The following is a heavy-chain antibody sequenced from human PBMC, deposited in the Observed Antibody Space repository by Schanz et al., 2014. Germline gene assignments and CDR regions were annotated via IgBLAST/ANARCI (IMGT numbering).Heavy chain of an antibody. CDR3: AKRCSSTSCSHGAFDI. CDR2: ISGSGRDT. J-gene: IGHJ3*02. V-gene: IGHV3-23*04. CDR1: GFTFSAHA. Sequence: EVLLVDSGGGLVQPGGSLRLSCGASGFTFSAHAMSWVRQAPGKGPEWFSAISGSGRDTYYAASVKGRFTISRDNSKNTLYLQMNSLRDEDTAMYYCAKRCSSTSCSHGAFDIWGQGTMVTVSS. D-gene: IGHD2-2*01.